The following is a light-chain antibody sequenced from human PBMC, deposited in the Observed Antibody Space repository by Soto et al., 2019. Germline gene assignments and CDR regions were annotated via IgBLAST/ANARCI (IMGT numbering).Light chain of an antibody. CDR3: QQCFSLPPT. CDR2: AAS. J-gene: IGKJ1*01. V-gene: IGKV1-39*01. Sequence: DIQMTQSPSSLSASVGDRVTITCRASQSIDNYLGWYQQIPGKAPKLLIYAASNLQRGVPSRFSGSRSGTEFTRTISNLQPDDFAVYYCQQCFSLPPTFGHGNKVENK. CDR1: QSIDNY.